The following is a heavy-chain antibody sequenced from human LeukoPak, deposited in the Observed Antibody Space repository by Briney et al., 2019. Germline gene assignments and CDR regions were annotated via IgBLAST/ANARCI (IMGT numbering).Heavy chain of an antibody. V-gene: IGHV1-69*13. Sequence: GASVKVSCKASGYTFTGYYMHWVRQAPGQGLEWMGGIIPIFGTANYAQKFQGRVTITADESTSTAYMELSSLRSEDTAVYYCASGRLVYGGLDYWGQGTLVTVSS. CDR1: GYTFTGYY. D-gene: IGHD4/OR15-4a*01. CDR2: IIPIFGTA. CDR3: ASGRLVYGGLDY. J-gene: IGHJ4*02.